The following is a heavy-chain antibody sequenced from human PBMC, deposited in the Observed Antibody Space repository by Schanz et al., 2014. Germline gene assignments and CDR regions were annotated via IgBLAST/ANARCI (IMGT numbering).Heavy chain of an antibody. CDR1: GFTFSNHG. V-gene: IGHV3-33*06. CDR2: IGYDGSEK. CDR3: VKDDRGDVVVVAANY. D-gene: IGHD2-15*01. J-gene: IGHJ4*02. Sequence: QVQLVESGGGVVQPGRSLRLSCAASGFTFSNHGMHWVRQSPGKGLEWVANIGYDGSEKYYVDSVKGRFTISRDNSKNSVSLQMDSLRAEDTAVYYCVKDDRGDVVVVAANYWGQGAQVIVSS.